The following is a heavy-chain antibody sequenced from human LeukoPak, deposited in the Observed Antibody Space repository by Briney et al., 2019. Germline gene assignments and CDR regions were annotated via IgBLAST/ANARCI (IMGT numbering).Heavy chain of an antibody. V-gene: IGHV4-38-2*01. CDR1: GYSISSGYY. J-gene: IGHJ4*02. D-gene: IGHD1-14*01. CDR3: ARLSRNAGFDY. CDR2: IYHSGST. Sequence: SETLSLTCAVSGYSISSGYYCGWIRQPPGKGLEWIGSIYHSGSTYYNPSLKSRVTISVDTSKNQYSLKLSSVTAADTAVYYCARLSRNAGFDYWGQGTLVTVSS.